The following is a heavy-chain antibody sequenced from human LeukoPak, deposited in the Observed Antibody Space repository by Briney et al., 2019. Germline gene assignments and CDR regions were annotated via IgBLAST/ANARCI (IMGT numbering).Heavy chain of an antibody. V-gene: IGHV4-38-2*02. Sequence: SETLSLTCTVSGYSISSGYYWGWIRQPPGKGLEWIGSIYHSGSTYYNPSLKSRVTISVDTSKNQFSLKLSSVTAADTAVYYCARGRVPRAPFRNAFDIWGQGTMVTVSS. D-gene: IGHD1-14*01. J-gene: IGHJ3*02. CDR1: GYSISSGYY. CDR2: IYHSGST. CDR3: ARGRVPRAPFRNAFDI.